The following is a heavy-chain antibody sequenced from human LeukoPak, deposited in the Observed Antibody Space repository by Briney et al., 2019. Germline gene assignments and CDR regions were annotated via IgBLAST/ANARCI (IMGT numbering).Heavy chain of an antibody. D-gene: IGHD6-19*01. CDR2: ISSSSSYI. CDR1: GFTFSSYS. CDR3: AKKSSGRFDYHFDS. V-gene: IGHV3-21*04. Sequence: PGGSLRLSCAASGFTFSSYSMNWVRQAPGKGLEWVSSISSSSSYIYYADSVKGRFTISRDNSKNTVYLEMNSLRAEDTAVYYCAKKSSGRFDYHFDSWGQGTLVTVSS. J-gene: IGHJ4*02.